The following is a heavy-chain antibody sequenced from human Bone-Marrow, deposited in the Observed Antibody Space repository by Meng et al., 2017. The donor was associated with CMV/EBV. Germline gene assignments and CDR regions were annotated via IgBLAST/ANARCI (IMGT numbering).Heavy chain of an antibody. CDR3: ARGRIAARAYYGMDV. CDR1: GFTFDDYT. V-gene: IGHV3-43*01. CDR2: ISWDGGST. Sequence: GGSLRLSCAASGFTFDDYTMHWVRQAPGKGLEWVSLISWDGGSTYYADSVKGRFTISRDNAKNSLYLQMNSLRSEDTAVYYCARGRIAARAYYGMDVWGQGTTVTVSS. D-gene: IGHD6-6*01. J-gene: IGHJ6*02.